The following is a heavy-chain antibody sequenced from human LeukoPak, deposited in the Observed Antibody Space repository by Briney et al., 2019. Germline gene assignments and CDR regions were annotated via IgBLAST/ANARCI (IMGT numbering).Heavy chain of an antibody. CDR3: AKGDIVVVPAANYY. Sequence: GGSLRLSCAASGFTFTHYGMSWVRQAPGKGLEWVSAISGSGGSTYYADSVKGRFTISRDNSKNTLYLQMNSLRAEDTAVYYCAKGDIVVVPAANYYWGQGTLVTVSS. CDR1: GFTFTHYG. D-gene: IGHD2-2*01. J-gene: IGHJ4*02. CDR2: ISGSGGST. V-gene: IGHV3-23*01.